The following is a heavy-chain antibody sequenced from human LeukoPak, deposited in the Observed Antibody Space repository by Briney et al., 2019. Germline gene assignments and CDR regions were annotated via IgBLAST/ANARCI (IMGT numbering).Heavy chain of an antibody. CDR2: ISGSGGST. CDR1: GFTFSSYA. V-gene: IGHV3-23*01. CDR3: ARDFLYSYGYYYGMDV. D-gene: IGHD5-18*01. J-gene: IGHJ6*02. Sequence: GGSLRLSCAASGFTFSSYAMSWVRQAPGKGLEWVSAISGSGGSTYYADSVKGRFTISRDNSKNTLYLQMNSLRAEDTAVYYCARDFLYSYGYYYGMDVWGQGTTVTVSS.